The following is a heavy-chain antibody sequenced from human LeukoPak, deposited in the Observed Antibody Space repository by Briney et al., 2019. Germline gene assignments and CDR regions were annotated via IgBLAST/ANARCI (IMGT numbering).Heavy chain of an antibody. J-gene: IGHJ4*02. CDR2: ISWNSGSI. V-gene: IGHV3-9*01. D-gene: IGHD5-24*01. CDR3: ARDKDGYNMEYYFDY. Sequence: PGGSLRLSCAASGFTFDDYAMHWVRQAPGKGLEWVSGISWNSGSIGYADSVKGRFTISRDNSQNTLDLQMNNLRAEDTAVYYCARDKDGYNMEYYFDYWGQGTLVTVSS. CDR1: GFTFDDYA.